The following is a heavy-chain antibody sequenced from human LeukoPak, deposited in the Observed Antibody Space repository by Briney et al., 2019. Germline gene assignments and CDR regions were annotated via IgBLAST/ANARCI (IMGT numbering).Heavy chain of an antibody. CDR1: GYTFTSYA. D-gene: IGHD6-6*01. Sequence: ASVKVSCKASGYTFTSYAMNWVRQAPGQGLEWMEWINTNTGNPTYAQGFTGRFVFSLDTSVSTAYLQISSLKAEDTAVYYCAREYFEYSSSSMVYWGQGTLVTVSS. J-gene: IGHJ4*02. CDR3: AREYFEYSSSSMVY. CDR2: INTNTGNP. V-gene: IGHV7-4-1*02.